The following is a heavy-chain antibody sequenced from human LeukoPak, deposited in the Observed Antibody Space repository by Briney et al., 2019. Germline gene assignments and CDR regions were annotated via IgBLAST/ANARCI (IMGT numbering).Heavy chain of an antibody. CDR1: GESFSGYY. D-gene: IGHD3-22*01. CDR3: ARGVARTYYSDTSGYAAADY. J-gene: IGHJ4*02. V-gene: IGHV4-34*01. CDR2: INHMGST. Sequence: SETLSLTCAVYGESFSGYYWSWIRQPPGKGLEWIGEINHMGSTNYNPSLKSRVTISVDTSKNQFSLKLSSVTAADTAVYYCARGVARTYYSDTSGYAAADYWGQGTLVTVSS.